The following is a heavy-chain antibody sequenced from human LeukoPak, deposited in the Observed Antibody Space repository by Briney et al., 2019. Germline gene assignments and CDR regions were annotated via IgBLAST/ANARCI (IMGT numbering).Heavy chain of an antibody. CDR1: GFTFSSYA. CDR2: ISGSGGST. Sequence: GWSLRLSCAASGFTFSSYAMSWVRQAPGKGLEWVSAISGSGGSTYYADSVKGRFTISRDNSKNPLYLQMNSLRAEDTAVYHCAKDDSSSWSYLYYYGMDVWGQGSTVTVSS. V-gene: IGHV3-23*01. D-gene: IGHD6-13*01. J-gene: IGHJ6*02. CDR3: AKDDSSSWSYLYYYGMDV.